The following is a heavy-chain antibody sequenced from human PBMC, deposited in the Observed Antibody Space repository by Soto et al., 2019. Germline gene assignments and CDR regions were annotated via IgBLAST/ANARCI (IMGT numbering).Heavy chain of an antibody. D-gene: IGHD2-2*01. J-gene: IGHJ6*02. CDR3: ARPYIVLVPAAPNDVYYYYGMDV. V-gene: IGHV1-69*13. CDR2: IIPIFGTA. Sequence: SVKVSCKASGGTFSSYAISWVRQAPGQGLEWMGGIIPIFGTANYAQKFQGRVTITADESTSTAYMELSSLRSEDTAVYYCARPYIVLVPAAPNDVYYYYGMDVWGQGTTVTVSS. CDR1: GGTFSSYA.